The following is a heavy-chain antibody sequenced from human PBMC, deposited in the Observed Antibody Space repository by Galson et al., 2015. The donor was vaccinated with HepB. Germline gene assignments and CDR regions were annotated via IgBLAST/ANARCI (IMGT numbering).Heavy chain of an antibody. V-gene: IGHV3-23*01. Sequence: SLRLSCAASRFALSNYGMTWVRQAPGKGLEWVSGVSVNGGSTYYADSVKGRFTISGDNSRNTLYLQMNSLRAEDTAGYYCARDSLRSYNYYYDYGMDVWGQGTTVTVSS. CDR2: VSVNGGST. D-gene: IGHD3-10*01. J-gene: IGHJ6*01. CDR1: RFALSNYG. CDR3: ARDSLRSYNYYYDYGMDV.